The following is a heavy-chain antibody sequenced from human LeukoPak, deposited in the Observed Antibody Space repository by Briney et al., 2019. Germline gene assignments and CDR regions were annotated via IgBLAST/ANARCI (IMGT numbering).Heavy chain of an antibody. Sequence: SETLSLTCAVYGGSFSGYYWSWIRQPPGKGLEWIGEINHSGGTNYNPSLKSRVTISVDTSKNQFSLKLSSVTAADTAVYYCARAYYDFWSGIWFDPWGQGTLVTVSS. CDR2: INHSGGT. D-gene: IGHD3-3*01. CDR1: GGSFSGYY. V-gene: IGHV4-34*01. J-gene: IGHJ5*02. CDR3: ARAYYDFWSGIWFDP.